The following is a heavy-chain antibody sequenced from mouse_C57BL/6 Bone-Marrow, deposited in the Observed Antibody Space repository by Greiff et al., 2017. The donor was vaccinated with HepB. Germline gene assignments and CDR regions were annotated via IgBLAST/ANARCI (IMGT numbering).Heavy chain of an antibody. CDR1: GFTFSSYA. Sequence: EVKLVESGEGLVKPGGSLKLSCAASGFTFSSYAMSWVRQTPEKRLEWVAYISSGGDYIYYSDTVKGRFTISRDNARNTLYLQMSSLKSEDTAMYYCTRVIYDGYYNYFYYWGQGTTLTVSS. J-gene: IGHJ2*01. CDR2: ISSGGDYI. CDR3: TRVIYDGYYNYFYY. D-gene: IGHD2-3*01. V-gene: IGHV5-9-1*02.